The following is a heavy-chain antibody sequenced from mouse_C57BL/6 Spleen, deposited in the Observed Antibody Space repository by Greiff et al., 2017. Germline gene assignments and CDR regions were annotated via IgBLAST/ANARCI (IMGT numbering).Heavy chain of an antibody. V-gene: IGHV1-26*01. Sequence: VQLQQSGPELVKPGASVKISCKASGYTFTDYYMNWVKQSHGKSLEWIGDINPNNGGTSYNQKFKGKATLTVDKSSSTAYMELRSLTSEDSAVYYCASFPYYYGSSYGYFDVWGTGTTVTVSS. CDR3: ASFPYYYGSSYGYFDV. CDR1: GYTFTDYY. J-gene: IGHJ1*03. CDR2: INPNNGGT. D-gene: IGHD1-1*01.